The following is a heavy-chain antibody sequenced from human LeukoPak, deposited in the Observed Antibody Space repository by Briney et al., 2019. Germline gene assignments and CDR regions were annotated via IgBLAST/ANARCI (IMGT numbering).Heavy chain of an antibody. CDR2: IYYSGST. CDR1: GGSISSGTYY. Sequence: SETLSLTCTVSGGSISSGTYYWGWIRQPPGKGLEWIGSIYYSGSTYYNPSLKSRVTISVDTSKNQFSLKLTSVTAADTAVYYCARVARITMIVVIITDDAFDIWGQGTMVTVSS. V-gene: IGHV4-39*01. CDR3: ARVARITMIVVIITDDAFDI. D-gene: IGHD3-22*01. J-gene: IGHJ3*02.